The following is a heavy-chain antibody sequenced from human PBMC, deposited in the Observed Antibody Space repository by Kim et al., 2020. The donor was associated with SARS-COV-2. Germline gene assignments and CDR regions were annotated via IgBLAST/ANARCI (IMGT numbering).Heavy chain of an antibody. CDR2: IWYDGSNK. D-gene: IGHD6-13*01. J-gene: IGHJ6*02. V-gene: IGHV3-33*06. CDR1: GFTFSSYG. Sequence: GGSLRLSCAASGFTFSSYGMHWVRQAPGKGLEWVAVIWYDGSNKYYADSVKGRFTISRDNSKNTLYLQMNSLRAEDTAVYYCAKDWGASSSWDLIHRDYYYGMDVWGQGTTVTVSS. CDR3: AKDWGASSSWDLIHRDYYYGMDV.